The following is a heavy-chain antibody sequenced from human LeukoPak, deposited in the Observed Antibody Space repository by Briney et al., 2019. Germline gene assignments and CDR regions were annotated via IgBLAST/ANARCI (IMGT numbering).Heavy chain of an antibody. CDR2: INHSGST. Sequence: PSETLSLTCAVYGGSFSGYYWSWIRQPPGKGLEWIGEINHSGSTNYNPSLKSRVTISVDTSKNQFSLKLSSVTAADTAVYYCARAPGGAASNWFHPWGQGTLVTVSS. CDR3: ARAPGGAASNWFHP. CDR1: GGSFSGYY. V-gene: IGHV4-34*01. J-gene: IGHJ5*02. D-gene: IGHD3-16*01.